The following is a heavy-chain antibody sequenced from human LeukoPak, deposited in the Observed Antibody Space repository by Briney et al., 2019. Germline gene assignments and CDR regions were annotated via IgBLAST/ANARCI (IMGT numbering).Heavy chain of an antibody. CDR3: ARHRRSALGLGIGYYFDY. J-gene: IGHJ4*02. CDR2: IYYSGST. CDR1: GGSISGSSYY. V-gene: IGHV4-39*07. Sequence: PSETLSLTCTVSGGSISGSSYYWGWIRQPPGKGLEWIGSIYYSGSTYYNPSLKSRVTISVDTSKNQFSLKLSSVTAADTAVYYCARHRRSALGLGIGYYFDYWGQGTLVTVSS. D-gene: IGHD7-27*01.